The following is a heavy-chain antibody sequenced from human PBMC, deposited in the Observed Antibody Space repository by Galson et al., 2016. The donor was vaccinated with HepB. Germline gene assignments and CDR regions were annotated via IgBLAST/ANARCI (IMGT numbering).Heavy chain of an antibody. CDR1: GYSFSSYG. J-gene: IGHJ6*02. CDR2: NSTFNGYT. V-gene: IGHV1-18*01. D-gene: IGHD3-3*01. Sequence: SVKVSCKASGYSFSSYGISWVRQAPGQGLVWLGWNSTFNGYTKYAQKLQGRVTMTTDTSTSTAYMELRSLRSDDTAVYYCARDGLRFLEWLRDGMDVWGQGTTVTVSS. CDR3: ARDGLRFLEWLRDGMDV.